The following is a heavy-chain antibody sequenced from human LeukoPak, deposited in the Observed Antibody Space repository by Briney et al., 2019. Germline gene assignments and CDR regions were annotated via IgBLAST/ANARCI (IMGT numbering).Heavy chain of an antibody. CDR1: GFTFSNYA. Sequence: PGGSLRLSCAASGFTFSNYALHWVRQAPGKGLEWVAVISYDGRNRFYADSVKGRFTISRDNSRNTLSLQMNSLRADDTAVFYCARQRYDTNPTGEPPMDYWGQGALVTVSS. D-gene: IGHD4-11*01. CDR2: ISYDGRNR. J-gene: IGHJ4*02. V-gene: IGHV3-30*04. CDR3: ARQRYDTNPTGEPPMDY.